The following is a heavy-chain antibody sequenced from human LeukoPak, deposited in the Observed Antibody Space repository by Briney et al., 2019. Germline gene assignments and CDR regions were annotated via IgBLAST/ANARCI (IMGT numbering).Heavy chain of an antibody. V-gene: IGHV3-23*01. J-gene: IGHJ4*02. CDR2: ISGNSDGA. CDR1: GFTFSSYA. D-gene: IGHD4-17*01. Sequence: GRSLRLSCAASGFTFSSYAMHWVRQAPGKGLEWVSAISGNSDGADYADSVRGRFTISRDNSQNMVYQQMNSLRAEDTAVYYCARDAGYGDYVHHDYWGQGTLVTVSS. CDR3: ARDAGYGDYVHHDY.